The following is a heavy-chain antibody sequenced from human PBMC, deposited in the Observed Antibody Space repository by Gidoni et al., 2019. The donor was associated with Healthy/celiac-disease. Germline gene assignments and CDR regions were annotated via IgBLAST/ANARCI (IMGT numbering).Heavy chain of an antibody. V-gene: IGHV3-21*01. CDR1: GFTFSSYS. D-gene: IGHD6-19*01. Sequence: EVQLVESGGGLVKPGGSLRLSCAASGFTFSSYSMNWVRQAPGKGLEWVSTISSGSSYIYYADSVKGRFTISRDNAKNTLYLEMNSLRAEDTAVYYCARDRYSSGSDVWGQGTTVTVSS. CDR3: ARDRYSSGSDV. J-gene: IGHJ6*02. CDR2: ISSGSSYI.